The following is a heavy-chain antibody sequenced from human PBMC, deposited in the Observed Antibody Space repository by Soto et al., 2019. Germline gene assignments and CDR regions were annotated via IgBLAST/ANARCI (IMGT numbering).Heavy chain of an antibody. J-gene: IGHJ4*02. CDR2: ISSNGGST. V-gene: IGHV3-64D*06. CDR1: GFTLSSYA. D-gene: IGHD3-22*01. CDR3: VNFYDSSGYYYDY. Sequence: SLRLSCSASGFTLSSYAMHWVRQAPGKGLEYVSAISSNGGSTYYTDSVKGRFTISRDNSKNTLYLQMSSLRAEDTAVYYCVNFYDSSGYYYDYWGQGTLVTVSS.